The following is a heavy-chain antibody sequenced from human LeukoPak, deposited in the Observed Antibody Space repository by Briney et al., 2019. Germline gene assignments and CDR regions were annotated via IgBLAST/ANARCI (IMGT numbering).Heavy chain of an antibody. Sequence: SETLSLNCAVYGGSFSAYYWSWVRQPPGKGLEWIGEINHSGSTNYNPSLESRVTISVDTSKNQFSLKLSSVTAADTAVYYCARHPDDCSSTSCYIPHFDYWGQGTLVTVSS. CDR1: GGSFSAYY. CDR3: ARHPDDCSSTSCYIPHFDY. CDR2: INHSGST. J-gene: IGHJ4*02. D-gene: IGHD2-2*02. V-gene: IGHV4-34*01.